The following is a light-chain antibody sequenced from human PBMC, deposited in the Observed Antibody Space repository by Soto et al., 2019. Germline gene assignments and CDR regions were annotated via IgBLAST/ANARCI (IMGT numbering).Light chain of an antibody. CDR3: QQRGKWPST. CDR1: QNIRSN. Sequence: EIVMTQSPATLSVSPGERATLSCRASQNIRSNLAWYQQIPGQAPRLLIHGASTRATGIPARFSGSGSGTEFTLTISGLQSEDYAVYYCQQRGKWPSTFGPGTKVEMK. J-gene: IGKJ2*02. CDR2: GAS. V-gene: IGKV3-15*01.